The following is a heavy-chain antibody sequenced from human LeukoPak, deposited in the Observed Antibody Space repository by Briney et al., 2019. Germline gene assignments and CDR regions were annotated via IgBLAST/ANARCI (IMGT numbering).Heavy chain of an antibody. CDR1: GGTFSSYA. V-gene: IGHV1-8*02. Sequence: EASVKVSCKASGGTFSSYAISWVRQAPGQGLEWMGWMNPNSGNTGYAQKFQGRVTMTRNTSISTAYMELSSLRSEDTAVYYCARGSRDAFDIWGQGTMVTVSS. CDR3: ARGSRDAFDI. CDR2: MNPNSGNT. J-gene: IGHJ3*02.